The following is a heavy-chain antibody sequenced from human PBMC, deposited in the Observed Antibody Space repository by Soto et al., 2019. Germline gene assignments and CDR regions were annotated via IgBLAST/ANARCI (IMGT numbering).Heavy chain of an antibody. V-gene: IGHV1-18*01. CDR1: GYAFTTYG. CDR3: ARGRYGDY. Sequence: QVHLVQSGAEVKKPGASVKVSCKGSGYAFTTYGITWVRQPPGQGLEWMAWISAHNGNTNYAQKLQGRVTVTRDTSTSTAYMELRSLRSDDSAVYYCARGRYGDYWGQGALVTVSS. J-gene: IGHJ4*02. CDR2: ISAHNGNT. D-gene: IGHD1-1*01.